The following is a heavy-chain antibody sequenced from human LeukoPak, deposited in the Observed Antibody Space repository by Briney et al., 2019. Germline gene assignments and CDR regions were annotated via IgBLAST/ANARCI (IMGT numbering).Heavy chain of an antibody. V-gene: IGHV3-30-3*01. CDR1: GFTFSSYA. Sequence: GGSLGLSCAASGFTFSSYAMHWVRQAPGKGLEWVAVISYDGSNKYYADSVKGRFTISRDNSKNTLYLQMNSLRAEDTAVYYCARDNLVGAAYYFDYWGQGTLVTVSS. J-gene: IGHJ4*02. CDR2: ISYDGSNK. CDR3: ARDNLVGAAYYFDY. D-gene: IGHD1-26*01.